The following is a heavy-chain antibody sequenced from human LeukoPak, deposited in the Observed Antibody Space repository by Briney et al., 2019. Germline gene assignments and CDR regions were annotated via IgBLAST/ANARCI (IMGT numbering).Heavy chain of an antibody. CDR1: GYSFTSYW. Sequence: VESLKISCKGSGYSFTSYWIGWVRQMPGKGLEWLGIIYPGDSDTRYSPSFQGQVTISADKSISTAYLQWSSLKASDTAMYYCARLSCSGGSCYGFDYWGQGTLVTVSS. D-gene: IGHD2-15*01. CDR3: ARLSCSGGSCYGFDY. CDR2: IYPGDSDT. V-gene: IGHV5-51*01. J-gene: IGHJ4*02.